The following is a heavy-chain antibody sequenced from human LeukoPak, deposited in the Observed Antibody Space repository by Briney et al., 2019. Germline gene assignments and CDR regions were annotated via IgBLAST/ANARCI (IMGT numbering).Heavy chain of an antibody. CDR2: IYYSGST. J-gene: IGHJ4*02. CDR1: GGSIISYY. Sequence: SETLSLTCTVSGGSIISYYWSWIRQPPGKGLEWIGYIYYSGSTNHNPSLKSRVTISVDTSKNQFSLKLSSVTAADTAVYYCASIPGYWGQGTLVTVSS. D-gene: IGHD2-2*02. V-gene: IGHV4-59*01. CDR3: ASIPGY.